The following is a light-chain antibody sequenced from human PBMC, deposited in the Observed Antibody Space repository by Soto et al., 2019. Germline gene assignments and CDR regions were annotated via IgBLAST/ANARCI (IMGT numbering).Light chain of an antibody. J-gene: IGKJ5*01. V-gene: IGKV3-11*01. CDR3: QQRSN. CDR2: DPS. CDR1: QSVSSY. Sequence: EIVLTQSPATLSLSPGDRATLSCRASQSVSSYLAWYQQKPGQSPRLLIYDPSHRATGIPARFSGSGSGTDFTRTISSLDPEDFAVYYCQQRSNFGQGTRLEIK.